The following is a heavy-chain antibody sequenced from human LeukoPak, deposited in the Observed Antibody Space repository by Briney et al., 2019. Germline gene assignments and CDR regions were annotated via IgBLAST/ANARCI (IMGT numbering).Heavy chain of an antibody. CDR2: INSISRYI. J-gene: IGHJ3*02. V-gene: IGHV3-21*06. D-gene: IGHD3-22*01. CDR1: GFTFSTYT. Sequence: PGGSLRLSCTASGFTFSTYTMNWVRQAPGKGLEWVSSINSISRYIFYADSVKGRFTISRDNAKNSLYLQMNSLRAEDTAVYYCXREGADEDYLDSTGXYSGIWGQGTMVTVSA. CDR3: XREGADEDYLDSTGXYSGI.